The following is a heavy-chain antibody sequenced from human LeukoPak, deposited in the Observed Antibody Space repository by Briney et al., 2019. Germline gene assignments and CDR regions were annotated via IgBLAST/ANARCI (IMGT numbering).Heavy chain of an antibody. CDR3: ARDGLRFLEWLPTSQYYYYYGMDV. D-gene: IGHD3-3*01. V-gene: IGHV4-59*01. J-gene: IGHJ6*02. Sequence: PSETLSLTCTVSGGSISSYYWSWIRQPPGKGLEWIGYIYYSGSTNYNPSLKSRVTISVDTSKNQFSLKLSPVTAADTAVYYCARDGLRFLEWLPTSQYYYYYGMDVWGQGTTVTVSS. CDR2: IYYSGST. CDR1: GGSISSYY.